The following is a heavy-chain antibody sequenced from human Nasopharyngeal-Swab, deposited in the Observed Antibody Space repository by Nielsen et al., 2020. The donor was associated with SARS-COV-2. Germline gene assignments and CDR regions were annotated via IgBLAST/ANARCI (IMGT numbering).Heavy chain of an antibody. J-gene: IGHJ3*02. CDR3: ARMPTGEFDAFDI. D-gene: IGHD3-10*01. CDR1: GGSISSGGYS. V-gene: IGHV4-30-2*01. CDR2: IYHSGST. Sequence: SETLSLTCTVSGGSISSGGYSWSWIRQPPGKGLEWIRYIYHSGSTYYNPSLKSRVTISVDRSKNQFSLKLSSVTAADTAVYYCARMPTGEFDAFDIWGQGTMVTVSS.